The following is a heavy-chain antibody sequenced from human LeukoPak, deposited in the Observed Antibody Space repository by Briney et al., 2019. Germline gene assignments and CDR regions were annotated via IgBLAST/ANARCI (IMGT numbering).Heavy chain of an antibody. Sequence: TSETLSLTCAVYGGSFSGYYWSWIRQPPGKGLEWIGEINHSGSTNYNPSLKSRVTISVDTSKNQFSLKLSSVTAADTAVYYCARGSDYDILTGSPTTNWFDPWGQGTLVTVSS. CDR3: ARGSDYDILTGSPTTNWFDP. CDR2: INHSGST. J-gene: IGHJ5*02. D-gene: IGHD3-9*01. CDR1: GGSFSGYY. V-gene: IGHV4-34*01.